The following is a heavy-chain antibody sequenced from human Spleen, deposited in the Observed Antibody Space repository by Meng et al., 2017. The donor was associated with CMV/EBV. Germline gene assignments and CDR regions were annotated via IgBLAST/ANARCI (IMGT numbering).Heavy chain of an antibody. CDR3: ADGDKYFGY. J-gene: IGHJ4*02. CDR2: IIPILGIA. V-gene: IGHV1-69*10. D-gene: IGHD5-24*01. Sequence: SVKVSCKASGGTFSSYAISWVRQAPGQGLEWMGGIIPILGIANYAQKFQGRVTITADKSPSTAYMELSSLRYEDTAVYFCADGDKYFGYWGQGTLVTVSS. CDR1: GGTFSSYA.